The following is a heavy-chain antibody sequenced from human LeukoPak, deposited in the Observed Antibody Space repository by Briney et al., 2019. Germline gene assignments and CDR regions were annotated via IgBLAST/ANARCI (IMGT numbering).Heavy chain of an antibody. CDR1: GFTFRSFW. D-gene: IGHD1-26*01. CDR2: IKQNGAEE. V-gene: IGHV3-7*03. CDR3: AKGAHSGSYSRPPYFDY. Sequence: AGGSLRLSCAASGFTFRSFWMSWVRQAPGKRLEWVANIKQNGAEEYYMDSVKGRFTISRDNAKNSVYLQMNSLRAEDTAVYYCAKGAHSGSYSRPPYFDYWGQGTLVTVSS. J-gene: IGHJ4*02.